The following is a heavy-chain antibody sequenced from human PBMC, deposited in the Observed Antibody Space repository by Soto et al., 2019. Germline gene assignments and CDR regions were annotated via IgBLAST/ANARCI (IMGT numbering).Heavy chain of an antibody. D-gene: IGHD3-22*01. J-gene: IGHJ4*02. CDR2: ISSNGGIT. V-gene: IGHV3-64D*08. Sequence: GGSLRLSCSASGFTFSSYAMHWVRQAPGKGLEYVSAISSNGGITYYADSVKGRFTISRDNSKNTLYLQMSSLRAEDTAVYYCVKDLDSSGYYLDYWGQGTLVTVSS. CDR3: VKDLDSSGYYLDY. CDR1: GFTFSSYA.